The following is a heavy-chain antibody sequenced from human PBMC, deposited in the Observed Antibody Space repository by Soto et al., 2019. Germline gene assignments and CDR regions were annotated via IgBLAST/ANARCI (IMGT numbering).Heavy chain of an antibody. CDR1: GYTFTGYY. D-gene: IGHD3-22*01. CDR2: INPNSGGT. V-gene: IGHV1-2*02. Sequence: GASVKVSCKASGYTFTGYYMHWVRHAPGQGLEWMGWINPNSGGTNYAQKFQGRVTMTRDTSISTAYMELSRLRSDDTDVYYCARDLARAGSMIVVVTGLDYWGQGTLVTVSS. CDR3: ARDLARAGSMIVVVTGLDY. J-gene: IGHJ4*02.